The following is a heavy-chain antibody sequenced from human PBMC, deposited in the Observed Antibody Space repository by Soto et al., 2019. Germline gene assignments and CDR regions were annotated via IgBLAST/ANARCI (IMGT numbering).Heavy chain of an antibody. CDR3: ARDKYCSGGSCRKNWFDP. Sequence: KPSETLSLTCTVSGGSISNSYWSWIRQPPGKGLEWLAYIYDDGSANYNPSLKSRATISLDMSKNQFSLKLTSVTAADTAVYYCARDKYCSGGSCRKNWFDPWGQGTLVTVSS. CDR2: IYDDGSA. CDR1: GGSISNSY. V-gene: IGHV4-59*01. J-gene: IGHJ5*02. D-gene: IGHD2-15*01.